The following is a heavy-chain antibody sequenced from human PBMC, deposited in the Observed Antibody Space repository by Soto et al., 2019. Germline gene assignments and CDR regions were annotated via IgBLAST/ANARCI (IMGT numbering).Heavy chain of an antibody. D-gene: IGHD3-10*01. J-gene: IGHJ4*02. CDR1: GCSISTYY. V-gene: IGHV4-59*01. CDR2: FYNGGTT. Sequence: SETLSLTCTVSGCSISTYYWIWIRQPPGKGLEWIGVFYNGGTTNYSPSLKSLFTISVDTSNNQFSLKLNSVTAADTAFYYCARDGSERPATYWGQGILVTVS. CDR3: ARDGSERPATY.